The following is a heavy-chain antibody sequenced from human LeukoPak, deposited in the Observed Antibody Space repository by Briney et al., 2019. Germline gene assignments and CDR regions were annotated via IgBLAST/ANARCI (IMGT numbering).Heavy chain of an antibody. Sequence: GGSLRLSCTASGFTFSSYTMNWVRQAPGKGLEWVSSISSSSTYIYYADSVKGRFTISRDNAKNSLYLQTNSLRAEDTAVYYCARWIGSGWSYFDYWGQGTLVTVSS. J-gene: IGHJ4*02. CDR2: ISSSSTYI. V-gene: IGHV3-21*06. CDR3: ARWIGSGWSYFDY. D-gene: IGHD6-19*01. CDR1: GFTFSSYT.